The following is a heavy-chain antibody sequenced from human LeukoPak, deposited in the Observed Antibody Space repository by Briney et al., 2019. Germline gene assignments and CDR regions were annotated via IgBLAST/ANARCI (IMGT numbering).Heavy chain of an antibody. V-gene: IGHV3-15*01. J-gene: IGHJ2*01. D-gene: IGHD3-10*01. CDR1: GVTFKNTW. CDR2: IKRKVDGGTT. CDR3: TTGHYGSGSYYIYRWYFDL. Sequence: GGSLRLSCAASGVTFKNTWMTWVRQVPGKRLEWVGRIKRKVDGGTTDYATPVKGRFTISRDDSKNTVYLEMNSLISEDTAVYYCTTGHYGSGSYYIYRWYFDLWGRGALVTVSS.